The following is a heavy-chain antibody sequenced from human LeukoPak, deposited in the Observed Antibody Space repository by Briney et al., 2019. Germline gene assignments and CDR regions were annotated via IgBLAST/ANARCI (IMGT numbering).Heavy chain of an antibody. CDR1: GYTLTELS. CDR2: FDPEDGET. D-gene: IGHD3-22*01. J-gene: IGHJ5*02. CDR3: ATVKYYDSSGYYFPRVWFDP. V-gene: IGHV1-24*01. Sequence: ASVKVSCKVSGYTLTELSMHWVRQAPGKGLEWMGGFDPEDGETIYEQKFQGRVTMTEDTSTDTAYMELSSLRSEDTAVYYCATVKYYDSSGYYFPRVWFDPWGQGTLVTVSS.